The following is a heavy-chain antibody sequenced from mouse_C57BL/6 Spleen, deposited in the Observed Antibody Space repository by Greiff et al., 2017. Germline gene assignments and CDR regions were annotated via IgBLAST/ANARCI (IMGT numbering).Heavy chain of an antibody. D-gene: IGHD4-1*01. Sequence: QVQLQQSGPELVKPGASVKISCKASGYAFSSSWLNWVKQRPGPGLEWIGRIYPGDGDTNYNGKFKGKATLTADKSSSTAYMQLSSLTSEDSAVYDCARISGTGGNVDYWGQGTTLTVAS. CDR1: GYAFSSSW. J-gene: IGHJ2*01. CDR3: ARISGTGGNVDY. CDR2: IYPGDGDT. V-gene: IGHV1-82*01.